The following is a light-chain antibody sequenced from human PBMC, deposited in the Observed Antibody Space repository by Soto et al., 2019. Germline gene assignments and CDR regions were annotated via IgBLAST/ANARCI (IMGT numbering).Light chain of an antibody. CDR3: QQYDNLPLT. CDR2: GAS. CDR1: QSVSSN. J-gene: IGKJ3*01. Sequence: ETVMTHSPATLSVSPGERASLSCRASQSVSSNLAWYQQKPGRAPRILIFGASSRAAGVPDRFSGSGSGTDFTLTINSLQSEDFAVYCCQQYDNLPLTFGPGTKVDIK. V-gene: IGKV3-15*01.